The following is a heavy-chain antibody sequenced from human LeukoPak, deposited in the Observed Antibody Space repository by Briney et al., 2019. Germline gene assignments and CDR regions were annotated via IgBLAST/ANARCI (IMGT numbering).Heavy chain of an antibody. CDR1: GFTFSDYF. V-gene: IGHV3-21*01. J-gene: IGHJ1*01. Sequence: PGGSLRLSCAASGFTFSDYFMNWVRQAPGKGLEYVSSISGSSRHIYYADSVKGRFTISRDNTKSSLYLQMNSLRVEDMAVYYCARDYCGGECYGDWGQGTLVTVSS. CDR2: ISGSSRHI. D-gene: IGHD2-21*01. CDR3: ARDYCGGECYGD.